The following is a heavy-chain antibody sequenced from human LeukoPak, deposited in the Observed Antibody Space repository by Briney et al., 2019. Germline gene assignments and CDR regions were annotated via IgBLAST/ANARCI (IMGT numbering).Heavy chain of an antibody. J-gene: IGHJ4*02. D-gene: IGHD4-23*01. CDR2: IYYSGSA. CDR3: AMPSKVGTLRTDFHY. V-gene: IGHV4-39*07. Sequence: NPSETLSLTCTVSGGSISSSSYYWGWIRQPPGKGLEWIGSIYYSGSAYYNPSLKSRVTISVDTSKNQFSLNLRSVTAADTAVYFCAMPSKVGTLRTDFHYWGQGTLVTASS. CDR1: GGSISSSSYY.